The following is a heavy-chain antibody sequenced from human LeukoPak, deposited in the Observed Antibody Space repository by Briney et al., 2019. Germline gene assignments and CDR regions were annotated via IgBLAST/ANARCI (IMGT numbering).Heavy chain of an antibody. J-gene: IGHJ4*02. D-gene: IGHD6-6*01. V-gene: IGHV3-30*18. CDR2: ISYDGSNK. CDR3: AKVSEPLYSSSPTHFDY. CDR1: GFTFSDYY. Sequence: PGGSLRLSCAASGFTFSDYYMSWIRQAPGKGLEWVAVISYDGSNKYYADSVKGRFTISRDNSKNTLYLQMNSLRAEDTAVYYCAKVSEPLYSSSPTHFDYWGQGTLVTVSS.